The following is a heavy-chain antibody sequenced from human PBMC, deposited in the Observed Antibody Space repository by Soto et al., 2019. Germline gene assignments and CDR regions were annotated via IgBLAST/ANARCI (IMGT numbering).Heavy chain of an antibody. CDR3: AISYPLESGYSYYGMDV. CDR1: GYSFTNYY. V-gene: IGHV5-51*01. J-gene: IGHJ6*02. CDR2: INPGDSDT. Sequence: GESLKISCKGSGYSFTNYYIAWVRQLPGKGLEWMGIINPGDSDTRYNPSFQGQVTMSADKSISTAYLQWSSLQASDTAMYYCAISYPLESGYSYYGMDVWGQGTTVTVSS.